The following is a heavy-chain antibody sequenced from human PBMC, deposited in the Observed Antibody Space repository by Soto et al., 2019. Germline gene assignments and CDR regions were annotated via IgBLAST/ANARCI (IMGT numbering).Heavy chain of an antibody. Sequence: GGSLRLSCAASGFTFSSYGMHWVRQAPGKGLEWVAVISYDGSNKYYADSVKGRFTISRDNSKNTLYLQMNSLRAEDTAVYYCANGQAITGTNYYCMDVWGQGTTVTVSS. V-gene: IGHV3-30*18. CDR2: ISYDGSNK. J-gene: IGHJ6*02. CDR3: ANGQAITGTNYYCMDV. D-gene: IGHD1-7*01. CDR1: GFTFSSYG.